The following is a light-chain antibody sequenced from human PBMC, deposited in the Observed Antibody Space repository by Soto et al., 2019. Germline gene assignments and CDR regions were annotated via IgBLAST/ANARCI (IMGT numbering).Light chain of an antibody. V-gene: IGKV3-11*01. CDR2: DAS. Sequence: EILLTQSPATLSLSPGERATLSCRASQSVSSYLAWYQQKPGQAPRLLSYDASNRATGIPARFSGSGSGTDFTLTISSLQSEDSAVYYCQQYNHWPLSFGVGTKVDIK. CDR1: QSVSSY. CDR3: QQYNHWPLS. J-gene: IGKJ4*01.